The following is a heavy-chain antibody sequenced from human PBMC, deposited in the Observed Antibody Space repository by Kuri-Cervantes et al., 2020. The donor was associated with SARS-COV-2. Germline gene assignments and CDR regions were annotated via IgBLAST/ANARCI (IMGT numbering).Heavy chain of an antibody. CDR2: IYYSGST. V-gene: IGHV4-38-2*01. D-gene: IGHD5-18*01. CDR3: ARVVLDTATYDY. CDR1: GYSISSGYY. J-gene: IGHJ4*02. Sequence: GSLRLSCAVSGYSISSGYYWGWIRQPPGKGLEWIGSIYYSGSTYYNPSLKSRVTISVDTSKNQFSLKLSSVTAADTAVYYCARVVLDTATYDYWGQGTLVTVSS.